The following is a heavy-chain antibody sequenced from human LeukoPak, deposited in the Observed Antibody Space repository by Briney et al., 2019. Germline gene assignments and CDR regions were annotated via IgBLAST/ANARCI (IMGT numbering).Heavy chain of an antibody. CDR1: GYTFTSYG. CDR2: ISAYNGHT. Sequence: ASVKVSCKASGYTFTSYGISWVRQAPGQGLGWMGWISAYNGHTNYALQLQGRVTMSTDTSTSTAYMELTNLRSDDTAVYYCARAGHRRYYYDNGYDYWGQGTLVTVSS. V-gene: IGHV1-18*01. J-gene: IGHJ4*02. D-gene: IGHD3-22*01. CDR3: ARAGHRRYYYDNGYDY.